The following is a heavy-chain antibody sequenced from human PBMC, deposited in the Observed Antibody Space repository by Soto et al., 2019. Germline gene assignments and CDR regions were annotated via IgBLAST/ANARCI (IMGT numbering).Heavy chain of an antibody. CDR2: IIPIFGTA. D-gene: IGHD2-15*01. Sequence: SVKVSCKASGGTFSSYAISWVREAPGQGLEWMGGIIPIFGTANYAQKFQGRVTITADKSTSTAYMELGSLRSEETAVYYCASHSSDPPGTPSDPFDYWGQGTLVTVSS. CDR3: ASHSSDPPGTPSDPFDY. CDR1: GGTFSSYA. J-gene: IGHJ4*02. V-gene: IGHV1-69*06.